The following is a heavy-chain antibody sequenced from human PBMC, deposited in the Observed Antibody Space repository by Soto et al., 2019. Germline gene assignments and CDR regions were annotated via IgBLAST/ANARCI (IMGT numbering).Heavy chain of an antibody. Sequence: GGSLRLSCAASGFTFSSYGMHWVRQAPGKGLEWVAVIWYDGSNKYYADSVKGRFTISRDNSKNTLYLQMNSLRAEDTAVYYCARDPIIAVAGTWGDGMDVWGQGTTVTVSS. D-gene: IGHD6-19*01. CDR1: GFTFSSYG. J-gene: IGHJ6*02. CDR3: ARDPIIAVAGTWGDGMDV. CDR2: IWYDGSNK. V-gene: IGHV3-33*01.